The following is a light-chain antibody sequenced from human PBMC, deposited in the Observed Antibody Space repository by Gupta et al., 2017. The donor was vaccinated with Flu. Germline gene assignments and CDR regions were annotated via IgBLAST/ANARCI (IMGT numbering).Light chain of an antibody. CDR1: QGLVYSDGNTY. CDR2: LGS. CDR3: KQGEHCPWA. V-gene: IGKV2-30*01. J-gene: IGKJ1*01. Sequence: DVVMTQSPLSLPVTLGQPASISCRSSQGLVYSDGNTYLHWFQQRPGQSPRRLIYLGSHRDSGVSDRFSGSGSGTDFTLKISRGEAEDVGVYYCKQGEHCPWAFGQGTKVEIK.